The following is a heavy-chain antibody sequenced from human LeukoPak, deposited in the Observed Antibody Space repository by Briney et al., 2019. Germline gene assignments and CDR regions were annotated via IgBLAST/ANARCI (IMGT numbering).Heavy chain of an antibody. J-gene: IGHJ5*02. CDR1: GYTFTSYY. D-gene: IGHD1-26*01. CDR3: ARFSGRSLADNWFDP. CDR2: INPSGGST. Sequence: ASVKVSCKASGYTFTSYYMHWVRQAPGQGLEWMGIINPSGGSTSYAQKFQGRVTMTRDTSTSTVYMELSSLRSEDTAVYYCARFSGRSLADNWFDPWGQGTLVTVSS. V-gene: IGHV1-46*01.